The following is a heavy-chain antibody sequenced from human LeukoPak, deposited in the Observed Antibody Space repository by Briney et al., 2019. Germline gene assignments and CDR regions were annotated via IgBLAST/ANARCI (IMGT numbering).Heavy chain of an antibody. CDR3: ARVMLPGIAAD. V-gene: IGHV4-59*10. Sequence: SETLSLTCAVYGGSFSGYYWSWIRQPAGKGLEWIGRIYTSGSTNYNPSLKSRVTISVDTSKNQFSLKLSSVTAADTAVYYCARVMLPGIAADWGQGTLVTVSS. CDR2: IYTSGST. CDR1: GGSFSGYY. D-gene: IGHD6-13*01. J-gene: IGHJ4*02.